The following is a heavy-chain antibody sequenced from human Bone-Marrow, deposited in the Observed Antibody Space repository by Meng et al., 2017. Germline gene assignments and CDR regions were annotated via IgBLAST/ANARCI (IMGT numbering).Heavy chain of an antibody. Sequence: LSLTCAASGFTFSSYEMNWVRQAPGKGLEWVSYISSSGSTIYYADSVKGRFTISRDNAKNSLYLQMNSLRAEDTAVYYCASSRPMRGSYADWGQGTLVTVSS. D-gene: IGHD1-26*01. CDR2: ISSSGSTI. CDR3: ASSRPMRGSYAD. CDR1: GFTFSSYE. J-gene: IGHJ4*02. V-gene: IGHV3-48*03.